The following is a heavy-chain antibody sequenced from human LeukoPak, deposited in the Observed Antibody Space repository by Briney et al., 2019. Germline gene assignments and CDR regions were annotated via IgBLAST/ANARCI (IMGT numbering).Heavy chain of an antibody. CDR2: INPSGGST. J-gene: IGHJ5*02. Sequence: ASVKVSCKASGYTSYYMHWVRQAPGQGLEWMGIINPSGGSTTYAQKFQGRVTMTRDTSKNQFSLKLSSVTAADTAVYYCATLGDNCSSTSCPLSNWFDPWGQGTLVTVSS. V-gene: IGHV1-46*01. CDR3: ATLGDNCSSTSCPLSNWFDP. D-gene: IGHD2-2*01. CDR1: GYTSYY.